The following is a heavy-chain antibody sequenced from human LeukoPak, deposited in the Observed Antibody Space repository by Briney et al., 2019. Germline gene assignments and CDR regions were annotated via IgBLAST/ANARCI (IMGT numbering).Heavy chain of an antibody. Sequence: PGGSLRLSCAASGFTFSSYSMNWVRQVPGKGLEWVSYITSSSSTIYYADSVKGRFTISRDNAKNSLYLQMDSLRAEDTAVYYCARGGSGWPDDYWGQGTLVTVSS. D-gene: IGHD6-19*01. CDR3: ARGGSGWPDDY. CDR1: GFTFSSYS. CDR2: ITSSSSTI. J-gene: IGHJ4*02. V-gene: IGHV3-48*01.